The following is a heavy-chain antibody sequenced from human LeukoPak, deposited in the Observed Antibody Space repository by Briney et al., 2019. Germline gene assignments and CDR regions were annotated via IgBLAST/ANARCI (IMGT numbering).Heavy chain of an antibody. D-gene: IGHD6-13*01. J-gene: IGHJ4*02. CDR1: GFTFSSYG. Sequence: GGSLRLSCAASGFTFSSYGMHWVRQAPGKGLEWVAVISYDGSNKYYADSVKGRFTISRDNSKNTLYLQMNSLRAEDTAVYYCAKIIAAAGTSWVDNFDYWGQGTPVTVSS. V-gene: IGHV3-30*18. CDR3: AKIIAAAGTSWVDNFDY. CDR2: ISYDGSNK.